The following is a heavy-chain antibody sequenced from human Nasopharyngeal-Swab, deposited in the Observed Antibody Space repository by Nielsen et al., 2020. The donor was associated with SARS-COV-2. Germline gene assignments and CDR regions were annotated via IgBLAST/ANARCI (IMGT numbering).Heavy chain of an antibody. CDR2: INHSGST. V-gene: IGHV4-34*01. CDR3: ARSVFRWYVDL. J-gene: IGHJ2*01. Sequence: SQTLSLTRAVYGGSFSGYYWSWICQPPGKGLEWIGEINHSGSTNYNPSLKSRVTISVDTSKNQFSLKLSSVTAADTAVYYCARSVFRWYVDLWGRGTLVTVSS. CDR1: GGSFSGYY.